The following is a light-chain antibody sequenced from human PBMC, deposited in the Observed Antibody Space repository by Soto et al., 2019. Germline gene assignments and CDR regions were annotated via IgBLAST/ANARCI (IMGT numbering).Light chain of an antibody. CDR1: QSVSSSY. CDR3: QQYDSSRT. V-gene: IGKV3-20*01. J-gene: IGKJ1*01. Sequence: EIVLTQSPGTLSLSPGERATLSFMASQSVSSSYLAWYQQKPGQAPRLLIYGASSRATGIPDRFSGSGSGTDFTLTISRLEPEDFAVYYCQQYDSSRTSGQGTKVDIK. CDR2: GAS.